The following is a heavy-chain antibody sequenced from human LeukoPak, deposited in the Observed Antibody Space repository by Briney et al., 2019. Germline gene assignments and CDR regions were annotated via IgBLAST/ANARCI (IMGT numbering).Heavy chain of an antibody. CDR2: ISGSGGST. CDR3: AKDRVRWLQLFYFDY. CDR1: GFTFSSYA. V-gene: IGHV3-23*01. Sequence: GGSLRLSCAASGFTFSSYAMSWVRQAPGKGLEWVSAISGSGGSTYYADSVKGRFTISRDNSKNTLYLQMNSLRAEDTAVYYCAKDRVRWLQLFYFDYWGQETLVTVSS. D-gene: IGHD5-24*01. J-gene: IGHJ4*02.